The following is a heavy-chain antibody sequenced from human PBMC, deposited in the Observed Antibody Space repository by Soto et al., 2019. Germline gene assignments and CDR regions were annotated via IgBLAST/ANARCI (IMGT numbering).Heavy chain of an antibody. J-gene: IGHJ3*02. CDR3: ARDRWIAAVRGGFDI. D-gene: IGHD6-13*01. CDR1: GFTFRSYG. CDR2: IWYDGSNN. Sequence: QVQLVESGGGVVQPGRSLRLSCEASGFTFRSYGMHWVRQAPGKGLEWVAGIWYDGSNNHYADSVKGRVTTSRDNSKNTLYLQMNSLRAEDTAVYYCARDRWIAAVRGGFDIWGQGTMVTVSS. V-gene: IGHV3-33*01.